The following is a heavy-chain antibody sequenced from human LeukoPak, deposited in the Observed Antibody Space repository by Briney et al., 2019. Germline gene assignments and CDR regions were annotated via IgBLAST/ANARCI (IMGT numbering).Heavy chain of an antibody. J-gene: IGHJ4*02. V-gene: IGHV3-23*01. CDR2: ISGSGGST. Sequence: GGSLRLSCAASGFTFSSYAMSWVRQAPGKGLEWVSAISGSGGSTYYADSVKGRFTVSRDNSKNTLYLQMNSLRAEDTAVYYCAEGPENHCYGFDYWGQGTLVTVSS. D-gene: IGHD2-15*01. CDR1: GFTFSSYA. CDR3: AEGPENHCYGFDY.